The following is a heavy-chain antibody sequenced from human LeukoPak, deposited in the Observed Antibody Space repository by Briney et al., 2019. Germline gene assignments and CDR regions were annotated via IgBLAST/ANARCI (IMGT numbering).Heavy chain of an antibody. J-gene: IGHJ6*02. CDR3: ARSFGSGSYSTRYGMDV. D-gene: IGHD3-10*01. V-gene: IGHV3-23*01. CDR1: GFTFRSYA. CDR2: TTGGGDRT. Sequence: GGSLRLSCAASGFTFRSYAMHWVRLAPGKGLEWVSATTGGGDRTYYADSVKGRFTISRDNSKKTLYLQMNSLRAEDTAVYSCARSFGSGSYSTRYGMDVWGQGTTVTVSS.